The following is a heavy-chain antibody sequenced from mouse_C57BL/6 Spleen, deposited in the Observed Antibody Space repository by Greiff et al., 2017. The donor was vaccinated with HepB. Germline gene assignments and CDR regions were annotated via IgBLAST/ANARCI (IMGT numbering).Heavy chain of an antibody. CDR2: ISYDGSN. D-gene: IGHD2-4*01. CDR3: ARNYDYDADYFDY. CDR1: GYSITSGYY. V-gene: IGHV3-6*01. Sequence: EVKLQESGPGLVKPSQSLSLTCSVTGYSITSGYYWNWIRQFPGNKLEWMGYISYDGSNNYNPSLKNRISITRDTSKNQFFLKLNSVTTEDTATYYCARNYDYDADYFDYWGQGTTLTVSS. J-gene: IGHJ2*01.